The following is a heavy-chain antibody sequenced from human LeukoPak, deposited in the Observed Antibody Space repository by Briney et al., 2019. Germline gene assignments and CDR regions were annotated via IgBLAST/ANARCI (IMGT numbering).Heavy chain of an antibody. V-gene: IGHV3-30*04. Sequence: PGGSLRLSCAASAFTFSRYAVHWVRQAPGKGLEWVAMISLDGTNRNYADSVEGRFTISRDNSKNTLYLPMSSVRPEDTAFYYCARSYSTSWYCTDWFDRWGQGTLVTVSS. CDR3: ARSYSTSWYCTDWFDR. CDR2: ISLDGTNR. J-gene: IGHJ5*02. CDR1: AFTFSRYA. D-gene: IGHD6-13*01.